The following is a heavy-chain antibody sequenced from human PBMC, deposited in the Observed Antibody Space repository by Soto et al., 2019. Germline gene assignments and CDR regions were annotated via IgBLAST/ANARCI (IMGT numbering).Heavy chain of an antibody. D-gene: IGHD3-10*01. Sequence: GGSLRLSCAASGFTFSSYAMSWVRQAPGKGLEWVSVIRGSGTSTYYADSMKGRFTISRDNSKSTLYLQMNSLSPDDTAVYYCARRFRGEYYFDYWGQGTLVTVSS. J-gene: IGHJ4*02. CDR1: GFTFSSYA. CDR3: ARRFRGEYYFDY. V-gene: IGHV3-23*01. CDR2: IRGSGTST.